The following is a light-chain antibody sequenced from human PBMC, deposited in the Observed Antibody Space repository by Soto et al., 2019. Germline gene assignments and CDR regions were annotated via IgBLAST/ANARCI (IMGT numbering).Light chain of an antibody. CDR1: QSISSW. CDR2: DAS. CDR3: QQYNSYSPWT. Sequence: IQMTQSPSTLSASTGDRVTITCRASQSISSWLAWYQQKPGKAPKLLIFDASSLESGVPSRFSGSGSGTEFTLTISSLQPDDFATYYCQQYNSYSPWTFGQGTKVDIK. J-gene: IGKJ1*01. V-gene: IGKV1-5*01.